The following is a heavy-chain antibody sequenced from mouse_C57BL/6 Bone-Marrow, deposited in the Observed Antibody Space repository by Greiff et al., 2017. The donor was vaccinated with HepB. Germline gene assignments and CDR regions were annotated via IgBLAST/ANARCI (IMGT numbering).Heavy chain of an antibody. CDR1: GFTFSSYT. V-gene: IGHV5-9*01. CDR2: ISGGGGNT. J-gene: IGHJ2*01. CDR3: AKLFLDY. Sequence: EVMLVESGGGLVKPGGSLKLSCAASGFTFSSYTMSCIRQTPEKRLEWVATISGGGGNTYYPDSVKGRFTISRDKAKNTLYLQMSSLRSEDTALYYCAKLFLDYWGQGTTLTVSS.